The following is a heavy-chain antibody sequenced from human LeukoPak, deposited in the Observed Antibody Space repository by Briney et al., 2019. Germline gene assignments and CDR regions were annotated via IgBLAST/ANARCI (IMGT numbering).Heavy chain of an antibody. V-gene: IGHV4-59*01. J-gene: IGHJ6*03. Sequence: PSETLSLTCTVSGGSISSYYWSWIRQPPGKGLEWIGYIYYSGSTNYNPSLKSRVTISVDTSKNQFSLKLSSVTAADTAVYYCAREGYDILTGYPYYYYYYMDVWGKGTTVTVSS. CDR2: IYYSGST. CDR3: AREGYDILTGYPYYYYYYMDV. CDR1: GGSISSYY. D-gene: IGHD3-9*01.